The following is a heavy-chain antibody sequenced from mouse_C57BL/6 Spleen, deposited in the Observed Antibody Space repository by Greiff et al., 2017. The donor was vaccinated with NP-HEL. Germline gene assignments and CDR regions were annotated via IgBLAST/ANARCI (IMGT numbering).Heavy chain of an antibody. J-gene: IGHJ4*01. D-gene: IGHD2-5*01. Sequence: EVQLQQSGPVLVKPGASVKMSCKASGYTFTDYYMNWVKQSHGKSLEWIGVINPYNGGTSYNQKFKGKATLTVDKSSSTAYMELNSLTSEDSAVYYCAREVYYSNYVGAMDYWGQGTSVTVSS. V-gene: IGHV1-19*01. CDR1: GYTFTDYY. CDR3: AREVYYSNYVGAMDY. CDR2: INPYNGGT.